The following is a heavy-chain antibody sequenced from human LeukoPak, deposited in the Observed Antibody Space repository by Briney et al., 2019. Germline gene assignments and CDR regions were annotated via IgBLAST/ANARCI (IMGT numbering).Heavy chain of an antibody. CDR3: ARGYYGSGSYYPHFDY. CDR1: GYTFTSYD. D-gene: IGHD3-10*01. Sequence: GASVKVSCKASGYTFTSYDINWVRQATGQGLEWMGWMNPNSGNTGYAQKFQGRVTITRNTSISTAYMELSSLRSEDTAVYYCARGYYGSGSYYPHFDYWGQGTLVTVSS. J-gene: IGHJ4*02. V-gene: IGHV1-8*03. CDR2: MNPNSGNT.